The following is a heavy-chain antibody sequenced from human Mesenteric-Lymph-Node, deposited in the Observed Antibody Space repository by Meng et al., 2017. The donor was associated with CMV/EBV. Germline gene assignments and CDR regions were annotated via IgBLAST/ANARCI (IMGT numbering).Heavy chain of an antibody. CDR3: AKDLGARTLYYFDY. CDR2: IRYDESNK. CDR1: GFSFSNYG. J-gene: IGHJ4*02. D-gene: IGHD1-26*01. V-gene: IGHV3-30*02. Sequence: GGSLRLSCAASGFSFSNYGMHWVRQAPGKGLEWVAFIRYDESNKYYGDSVKGRFTISRDNSKNTLYLQMNSLRAEDTAVYYCAKDLGARTLYYFDYWGQGTLVTVSS.